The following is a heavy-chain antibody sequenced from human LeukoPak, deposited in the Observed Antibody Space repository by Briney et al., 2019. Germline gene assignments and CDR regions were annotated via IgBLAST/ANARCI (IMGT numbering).Heavy chain of an antibody. V-gene: IGHV4-4*07. J-gene: IGHJ2*01. CDR2: IYTSGST. CDR3: ARGPSRDDL. Sequence: GLEWIGRIYTSGSTNYNPSLKSQVTMSVDTSKNQFSLKLSSVTAADTAVYYCARGPSRDDLWGRGTLVTVSS.